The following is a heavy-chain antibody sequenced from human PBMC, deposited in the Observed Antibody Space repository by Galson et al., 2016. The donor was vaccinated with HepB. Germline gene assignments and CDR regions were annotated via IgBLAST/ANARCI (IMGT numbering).Heavy chain of an antibody. CDR2: ISFDGSDK. V-gene: IGHV3-30*04. Sequence: SLRLSCAASGFTSSSYAVHWVRQAPGKGLEWVAVISFDGSDKQYADSVKGRFTISRDNSKNTLYLQMNSLSPEDTALYYCARAPGGGFAWGPLDYWGQGTLVTVSS. CDR3: ARAPGGGFAWGPLDY. CDR1: GFTSSSYA. D-gene: IGHD5-24*01. J-gene: IGHJ4*02.